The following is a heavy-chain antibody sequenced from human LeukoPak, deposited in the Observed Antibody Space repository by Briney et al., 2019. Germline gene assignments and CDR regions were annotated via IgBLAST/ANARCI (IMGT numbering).Heavy chain of an antibody. D-gene: IGHD2-2*01. CDR1: GYTFTGYY. J-gene: IGHJ4*02. V-gene: IGHV1-2*02. CDR3: AKDKAQCSSTSCYEEGFDY. CDR2: INPNSGGT. Sequence: ASVKVSCKASGYTFTGYYMHWVRQAPGQGLEWMGWINPNSGGTNYAQKFQGRVTMTRDTSISTAYMELSRLRSDDTAVYYCAKDKAQCSSTSCYEEGFDYWGQGTLVTVSS.